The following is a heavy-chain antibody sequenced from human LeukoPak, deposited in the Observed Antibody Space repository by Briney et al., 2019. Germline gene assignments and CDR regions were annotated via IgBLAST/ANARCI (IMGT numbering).Heavy chain of an antibody. CDR2: ISYDGSNK. V-gene: IGHV3-30*01. CDR1: GFTFSSYA. J-gene: IGHJ5*02. D-gene: IGHD1-1*01. Sequence: PGGSLRLSCAASGFTFSSYAMHWVRQAPGKGLEWVAVISYDGSNKYYADSVKGRFTISRDNSKNTLYLQMNSLRAEDTAVYYCARGQLKRLERRAGGNWFDPWGQGTLVTASS. CDR3: ARGQLKRLERRAGGNWFDP.